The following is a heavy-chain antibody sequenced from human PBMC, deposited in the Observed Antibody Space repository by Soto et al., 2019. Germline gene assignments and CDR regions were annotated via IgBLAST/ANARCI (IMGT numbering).Heavy chain of an antibody. J-gene: IGHJ5*02. CDR1: GYTFTSYG. D-gene: IGHD1-20*01. V-gene: IGHV1-18*01. CDR3: ARDRGIRTPGPEGRGFDP. CDR2: ISGYKGNT. Sequence: QVQLVQSGAEVMKPGASVKVSCKASGYTFTSYGVSWVRQAPGQGLEWMGWISGYKGNTNYAQKFQGRVTMTTDTXAXTXXMAVRSLRSGDTAVYYCARDRGIRTPGPEGRGFDPWGQGPPVTVSS.